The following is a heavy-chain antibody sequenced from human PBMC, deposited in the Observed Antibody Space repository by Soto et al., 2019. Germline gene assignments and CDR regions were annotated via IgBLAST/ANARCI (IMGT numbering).Heavy chain of an antibody. CDR2: TYYRSKWYN. CDR1: GDSVSSNSAA. CDR3: ARDLPGFIVVVPAAINFDY. D-gene: IGHD2-2*01. V-gene: IGHV6-1*01. J-gene: IGHJ4*02. Sequence: SQTLSLTCAISGDSVSSNSAAWNWIRQSPSRGLEWLGRTYYRSKWYNDYAVSVKSRITINPDTSKNQFSLQLNSVTPEDTAVYYCARDLPGFIVVVPAAINFDYWGQGTLVTVSS.